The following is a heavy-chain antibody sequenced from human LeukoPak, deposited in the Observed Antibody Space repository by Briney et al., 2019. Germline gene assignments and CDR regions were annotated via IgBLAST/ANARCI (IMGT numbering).Heavy chain of an antibody. J-gene: IGHJ1*01. V-gene: IGHV1-24*01. CDR2: FDPEEGET. D-gene: IGHD2-15*01. CDR3: ATAGIVPDTGAEFLQH. Sequence: ASVKVSCKLSGDTLTELSMHWVRQSPGKGLEWMGGFDPEEGETIYAQRFQGRVTMTEDTVTDTAHMERSSLTSEDTAVYYCATAGIVPDTGAEFLQHWGQGTLVTVSS. CDR1: GDTLTELS.